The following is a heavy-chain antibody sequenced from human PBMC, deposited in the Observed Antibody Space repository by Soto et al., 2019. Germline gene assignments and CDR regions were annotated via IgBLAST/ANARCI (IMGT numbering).Heavy chain of an antibody. V-gene: IGHV3-7*03. J-gene: IGHJ5*02. CDR3: AKDLSWFDP. CDR1: GFSFGNYW. Sequence: GGSLRLSCAVSGFSFGNYWMSWVRQAPGKGLEWLASIKEDGSERYYLDSVKGRFTISRDNSKNTLYLQMNSLRAEDTAVYYCAKDLSWFDPWGQGTLVTVSS. CDR2: IKEDGSER.